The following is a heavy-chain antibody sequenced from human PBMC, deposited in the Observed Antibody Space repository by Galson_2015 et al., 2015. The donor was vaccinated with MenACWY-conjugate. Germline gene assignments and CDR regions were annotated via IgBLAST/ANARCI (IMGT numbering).Heavy chain of an antibody. CDR3: ARRATTGWFDP. V-gene: IGHV4-59*13. Sequence: SETLSLTCTVSGASMSNYSWTWVRQSPEKGLEWIGHIYLNGATNYNPSLQSRVIISADASKGQISLNLASVSAADTAVYFCARRATTGWFDPWGQGTQVTVSS. CDR2: IYLNGAT. J-gene: IGHJ5*02. D-gene: IGHD4-17*01. CDR1: GASMSNYS.